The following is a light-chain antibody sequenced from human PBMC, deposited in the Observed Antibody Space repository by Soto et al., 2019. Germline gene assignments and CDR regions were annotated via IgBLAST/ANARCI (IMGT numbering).Light chain of an antibody. CDR3: NSFAGNNNLGV. Sequence: QSALTQPHSASGSPGQSVTISCTGTSSDVGAYNYVSWYQQYPGKAPKLMIYDVTKRPSGVPDRFSGSKSGNTASLTVSGLLSEDQADYYCNSFAGNNNLGVFGTGTKLTVL. V-gene: IGLV2-8*01. CDR2: DVT. J-gene: IGLJ1*01. CDR1: SSDVGAYNY.